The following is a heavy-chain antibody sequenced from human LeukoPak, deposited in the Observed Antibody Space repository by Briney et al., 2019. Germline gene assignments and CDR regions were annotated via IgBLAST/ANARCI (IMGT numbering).Heavy chain of an antibody. CDR1: GGTFSSYA. CDR3: ATGSQYSSGWDPGHYYGMDV. D-gene: IGHD6-19*01. Sequence: SVKVSCKASGGTFSSYAISWVRQAPGQGLGWMGGIIPIFGTANYAQKFQGRVTITADKSTSTAYMELSRLRSEDTAVYYCATGSQYSSGWDPGHYYGMDVWGKGTTVTVSS. CDR2: IIPIFGTA. J-gene: IGHJ6*04. V-gene: IGHV1-69*06.